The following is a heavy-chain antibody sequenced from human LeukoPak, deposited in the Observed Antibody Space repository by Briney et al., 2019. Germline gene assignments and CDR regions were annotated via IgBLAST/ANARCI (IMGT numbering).Heavy chain of an antibody. V-gene: IGHV6-1*01. Sequence: SQTLSLTCVISGDSVSSNSVAWSWIRPSPSRGLEWLGRTYYRSKWYNDYALSVRSRITIDPDTPKNQFSLQLNSVTPEDTAVYYCARAMGLAAAGHRAFDFWGQGTLVTVSS. D-gene: IGHD6-13*01. CDR1: GDSVSSNSVA. J-gene: IGHJ4*02. CDR3: ARAMGLAAAGHRAFDF. CDR2: TYYRSKWYN.